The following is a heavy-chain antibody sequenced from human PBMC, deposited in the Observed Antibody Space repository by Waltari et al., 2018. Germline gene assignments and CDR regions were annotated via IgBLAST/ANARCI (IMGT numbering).Heavy chain of an antibody. CDR2: IYSGGSP. Sequence: EVQLVESGGGLIQPGGSLRPSCAASGFTVSSNYMSWVRQAPGKGLEWVSVIYSGGSPYYADSVKGRFTISRDNSKNTLYLQMNSLRAEDTAVYYCAREPGHTAMVTGAFDIWGQGTMVTVSS. D-gene: IGHD5-18*01. CDR1: GFTVSSNY. J-gene: IGHJ3*02. CDR3: AREPGHTAMVTGAFDI. V-gene: IGHV3-53*01.